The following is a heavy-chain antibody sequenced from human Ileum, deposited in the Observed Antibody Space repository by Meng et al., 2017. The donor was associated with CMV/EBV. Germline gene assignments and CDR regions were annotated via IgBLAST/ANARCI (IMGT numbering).Heavy chain of an antibody. D-gene: IGHD1-26*01. CDR1: GFTFNNYA. J-gene: IGHJ4*02. CDR2: ISGSGSSI. V-gene: IGHV3-23*01. Sequence: LSCAASGFTFNNYAMSWVRQAPGKGLEWISVISGSGSSIYYADSLKGRFTISRDNSKNTLYLQMNSLRVEDTAVYYCAKVEVGATTDWGQGMLVTVSS. CDR3: AKVEVGATTD.